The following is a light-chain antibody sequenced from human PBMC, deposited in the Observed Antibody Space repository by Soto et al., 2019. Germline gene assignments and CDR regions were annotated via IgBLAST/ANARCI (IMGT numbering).Light chain of an antibody. CDR2: GAS. CDR3: QQYNNWPQLT. CDR1: QSVSSN. J-gene: IGKJ4*01. Sequence: VMTQSPATLSVSPEERATLSCRASQSVSSNLAWYQQKPGQAPRLLIYGASTRATGIPARFSGSGSGTEFTLTISSLQSEDFAVYYCQQYNNWPQLTFGGGTKVDIK. V-gene: IGKV3-15*01.